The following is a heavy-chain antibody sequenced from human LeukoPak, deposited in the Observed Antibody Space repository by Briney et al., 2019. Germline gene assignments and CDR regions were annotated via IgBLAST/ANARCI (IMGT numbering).Heavy chain of an antibody. CDR3: ARTGSTVTMLYPFDH. V-gene: IGHV4-39*07. Sequence: SETLSLTCTVSGGSISRTSYYWDWIRQPPGKGLEWIGNVFDSGSTHYNPSLKSRVTISVDTSKNQFSLRLSSVTAADTAVYYCARTGSTVTMLYPFDHWGQGTLVTVSS. D-gene: IGHD4-17*01. J-gene: IGHJ4*02. CDR2: VFDSGST. CDR1: GGSISRTSYY.